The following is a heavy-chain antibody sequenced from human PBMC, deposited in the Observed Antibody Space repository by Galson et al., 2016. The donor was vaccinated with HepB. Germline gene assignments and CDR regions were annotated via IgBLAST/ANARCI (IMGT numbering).Heavy chain of an antibody. J-gene: IGHJ5*02. Sequence: SLRLSCAASGFTVSNNYMTWVRQAPGTGLEWVSTIYSGGSTFYTDSVQGRFTIYRHHSKNTLYLQMDTLRPEDTAVYYCARDPGISGTTWGQGILVTVSS. V-gene: IGHV3-53*04. CDR3: ARDPGISGTT. CDR1: GFTVSNNY. D-gene: IGHD1-7*01. CDR2: IYSGGST.